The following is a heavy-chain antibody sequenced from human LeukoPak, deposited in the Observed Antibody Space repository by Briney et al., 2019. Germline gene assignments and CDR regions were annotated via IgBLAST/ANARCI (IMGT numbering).Heavy chain of an antibody. CDR3: AREADPDYYDSSGYYDY. V-gene: IGHV3-7*01. D-gene: IGHD3-22*01. CDR2: IKQDGSEK. CDR1: GFTFSSYW. J-gene: IGHJ4*02. Sequence: GGSLRLSCEASGFTFSSYWMSWVRQAPGKGLEWVANIKQDGSEKYYVDSVKGRFTISRDNAKNSLYLQMNSLRAEDTAVYYCAREADPDYYDSSGYYDYWGQGTLVTVSS.